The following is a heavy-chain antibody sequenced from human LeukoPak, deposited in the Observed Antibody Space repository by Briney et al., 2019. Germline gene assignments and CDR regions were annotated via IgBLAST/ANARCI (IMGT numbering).Heavy chain of an antibody. Sequence: ASVKVSCKASGYTFTSYYMHWVRQAPGQGLEWMGMINPSGGSISYAQKFQGRVTMTRDMSTSTVYMELSSLRSEDTAVYYCARDRGSFLFDYWGQGTLVTVSS. CDR3: ARDRGSFLFDY. D-gene: IGHD5-24*01. CDR1: GYTFTSYY. J-gene: IGHJ4*02. V-gene: IGHV1-46*01. CDR2: INPSGGSI.